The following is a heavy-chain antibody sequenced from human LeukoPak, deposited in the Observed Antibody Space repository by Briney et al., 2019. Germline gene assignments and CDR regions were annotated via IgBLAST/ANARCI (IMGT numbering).Heavy chain of an antibody. CDR1: GGSFSGYN. J-gene: IGHJ4*02. V-gene: IGHV4-39*01. CDR3: ARGIAAAGTYAVFDY. CDR2: IYYSGST. Sequence: SETLSLTCAVYGGSFSGYNWGWVRQPPRKGLEWVGSIYYSGSTYYNPSLKSRGTISVYASTNQFPLKLSPIPAADTAASFYARGIAAAGTYAVFDYWGQGTLVTVSS. D-gene: IGHD6-13*01.